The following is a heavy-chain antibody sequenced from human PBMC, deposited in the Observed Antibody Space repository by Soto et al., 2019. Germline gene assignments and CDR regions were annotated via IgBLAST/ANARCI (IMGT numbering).Heavy chain of an antibody. CDR3: AGAYYGAGSDGCNGMDV. J-gene: IGHJ6*02. CDR2: IIPAFATG. CDR1: GGTFGNSA. Sequence: QVQLVQSGAEVKKPGSSVKVSCKASGGTFGNSAISWVRQAPGQGLEWMGGIIPAFATGNSAPEFQGRLTRTADQATTTAYMEPSSLRAEDTAVYDWAGAYYGAGSDGCNGMDVWGQGPRFTVSS. D-gene: IGHD3-10*01. V-gene: IGHV1-69*01.